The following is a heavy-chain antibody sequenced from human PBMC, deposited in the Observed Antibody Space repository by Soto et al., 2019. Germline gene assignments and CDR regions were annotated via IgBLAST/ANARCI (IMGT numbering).Heavy chain of an antibody. D-gene: IGHD3-22*01. CDR3: ARDLDTSLDSRYYCDP. CDR1: GFTFSDYT. V-gene: IGHV3-21*01. Sequence: ILSCAASGFTFSDYTMNWVRQAPGKRLECVSSISSSSSYIYYADSVKGRFTISRHNANNSLYLQMNSLKPEDTAFSFCARDLDTSLDSRYYCDPSVHTSPVPVPS. J-gene: IGHJ5*02. CDR2: ISSSSSYI.